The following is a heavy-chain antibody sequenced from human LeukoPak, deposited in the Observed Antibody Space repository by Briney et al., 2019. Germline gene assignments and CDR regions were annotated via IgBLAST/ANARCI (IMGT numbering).Heavy chain of an antibody. D-gene: IGHD3-16*01. Sequence: GGSLRLSCAASGFTFSNYGMHWVRQAPGKGLEWVAVIWYDGSNKHFADSVKGRFTISRDNSKNTLYLQMDSLRVEDTAVYYCARGPLEGGYYFDYWGQGTLVTVSS. CDR1: GFTFSNYG. CDR2: IWYDGSNK. J-gene: IGHJ4*02. CDR3: ARGPLEGGYYFDY. V-gene: IGHV3-33*01.